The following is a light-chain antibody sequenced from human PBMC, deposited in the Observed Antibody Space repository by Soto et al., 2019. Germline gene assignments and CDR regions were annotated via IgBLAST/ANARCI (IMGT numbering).Light chain of an antibody. Sequence: SASVGDRVTITCRASQSINRWLAWYQQRPGKAPKILIHKASSLEAGVPSRFSGSDSGTEFTLTISSVQPDDFATYFCLQYNIYPLSFGRGTKVDIK. CDR1: QSINRW. V-gene: IGKV1-5*03. J-gene: IGKJ4*01. CDR2: KAS. CDR3: LQYNIYPLS.